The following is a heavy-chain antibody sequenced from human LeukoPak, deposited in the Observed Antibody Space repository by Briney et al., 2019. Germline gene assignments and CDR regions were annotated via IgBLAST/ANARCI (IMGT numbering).Heavy chain of an antibody. CDR3: ARWGDGYIDY. CDR2: IYYSGST. D-gene: IGHD5-18*01. CDR1: GGSISSYY. J-gene: IGHJ4*02. V-gene: IGHV4-59*01. Sequence: SETLSLTCTVSGGSISSYYWSWIRQPPGKGLEWIGYIYYSGSTNYNPSLKSRVTISVDTSKNQFSLKLSSVTAADTAVHYCARWGDGYIDYWGQGTLVTVSS.